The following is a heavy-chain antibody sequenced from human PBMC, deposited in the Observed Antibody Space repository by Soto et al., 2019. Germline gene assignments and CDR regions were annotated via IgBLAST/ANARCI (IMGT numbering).Heavy chain of an antibody. CDR2: IYWNDDK. J-gene: IGHJ5*02. V-gene: IGHV2-5*01. CDR1: GFSLSTSGVG. D-gene: IGHD2-2*01. CDR3: AHGTSCSSTSCYATRSPDNWFDP. Sequence: SGPTLVNPTQTLTLTCTFSGFSLSTSGVGVGWIRQPPGKALEWLALIYWNDDKRYSPSLKSSLTITKDTSKNQVVLTMTNMDPVDTATYYCAHGTSCSSTSCYATRSPDNWFDPWGQGTLVTVSS.